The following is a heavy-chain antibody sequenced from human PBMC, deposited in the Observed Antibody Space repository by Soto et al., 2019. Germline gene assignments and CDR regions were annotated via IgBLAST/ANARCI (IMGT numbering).Heavy chain of an antibody. V-gene: IGHV4-39*01. CDR3: ATQESSSAAYSYGMDV. CDR1: VGSSSSSGYY. J-gene: IGHJ6*04. Sequence: SETLSLTGTVSVGSSSSSGYYWGWILQPPGKGLEWIGNIYYSGRTFYNPSLKSRVTMSVGTSKNQFSLKLSSVTAADTAVYYCATQESSSAAYSYGMDVWGEGTTVTVSS. CDR2: IYYSGRT. D-gene: IGHD6-6*01.